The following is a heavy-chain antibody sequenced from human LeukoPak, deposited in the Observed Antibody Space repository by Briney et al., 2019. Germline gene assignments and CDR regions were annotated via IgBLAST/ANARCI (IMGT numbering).Heavy chain of an antibody. Sequence: SLSVSRAASGFTFSSYGMHWVRQAPGKGLEGVAVISYDRKNKYYAASGKGRFTISRDNSKNTLYLEMDSLRAEDTAVYYCAKDQKWQWLVPGNGDYWGPGNPFNVSS. V-gene: IGHV3-30*18. CDR2: ISYDRKNK. CDR3: AKDQKWQWLVPGNGDY. J-gene: IGHJ4*02. D-gene: IGHD6-19*01. CDR1: GFTFSSYG.